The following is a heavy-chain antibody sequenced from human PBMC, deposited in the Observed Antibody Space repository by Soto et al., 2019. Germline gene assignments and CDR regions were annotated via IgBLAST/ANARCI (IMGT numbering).Heavy chain of an antibody. Sequence: EVQLLESGGGLVQPGGSLRLSCAASGFTFSSYAMSWVRQAPGKGLEWVSAISGSGGSTYYADSVKGRFTISRDNSKNTLYLQMNSLRAEDTAVYYCANRRAAGTWGGYFDYWGQGTLVTVSS. D-gene: IGHD6-19*01. V-gene: IGHV3-23*01. CDR2: ISGSGGST. CDR3: ANRRAAGTWGGYFDY. J-gene: IGHJ4*02. CDR1: GFTFSSYA.